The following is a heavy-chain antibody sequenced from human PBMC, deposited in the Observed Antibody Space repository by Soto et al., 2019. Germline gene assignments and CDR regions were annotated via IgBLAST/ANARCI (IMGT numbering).Heavy chain of an antibody. D-gene: IGHD5-12*01. CDR1: GFDFSCYA. CDR2: ITGGGTSI. CDR3: AKHQYSFAHYIDH. J-gene: IGHJ4*02. Sequence: GGSLRLSCAASGFDFSCYAMSWVRQAPGKGLQWVSVITGGGTSIYYAASVKGRFSIARDKSSNTLVLHMSSLRAEDTALYYCAKHQYSFAHYIDHWGQGTQVTVSS. V-gene: IGHV3-23*01.